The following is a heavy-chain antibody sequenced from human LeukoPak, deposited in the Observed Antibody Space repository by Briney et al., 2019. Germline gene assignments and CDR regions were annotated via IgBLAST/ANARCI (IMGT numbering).Heavy chain of an antibody. D-gene: IGHD1-26*01. CDR3: ARGPSYQGGFDY. CDR1: GFTFSSFE. Sequence: PGGSLTLSCVASGFTFSSFEMNWVRQAPGKGLEWVSYMSSSGSTIYHADSVKGRFTISRDNVKNSLYLQMNSLRAEDTAVYYCARGPSYQGGFDYWGQGTLVTVSS. CDR2: MSSSGSTI. V-gene: IGHV3-48*03. J-gene: IGHJ4*02.